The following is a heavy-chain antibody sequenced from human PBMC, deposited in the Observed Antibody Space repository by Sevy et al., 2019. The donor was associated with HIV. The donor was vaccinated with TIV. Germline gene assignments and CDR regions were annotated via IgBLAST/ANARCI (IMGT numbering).Heavy chain of an antibody. CDR1: GFNLSPYW. Sequence: GWSLRLSCVASGFNLSPYWMTWIRQAPGKGLEWVANIKQDRNEKYNVDSVKGRFTVSRDNAKNALYLQMYSLRVEDTTVYFCASNTYHYDSNTYYPVYWGQGTMVTVSS. CDR2: IKQDRNEK. D-gene: IGHD3-22*01. J-gene: IGHJ4*02. V-gene: IGHV3-7*01. CDR3: ASNTYHYDSNTYYPVY.